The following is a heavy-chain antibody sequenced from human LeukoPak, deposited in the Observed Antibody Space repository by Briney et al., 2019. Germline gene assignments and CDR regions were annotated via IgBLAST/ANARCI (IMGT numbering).Heavy chain of an antibody. Sequence: ASVKVSCKASGYTFSSNGISWVRQAPGQGLEWMGWISAYNGNTNYAQKLQGRVTMTTDTSTSTAYMELRSLRSDDTAVYYCARVPLWFGPFDPWGQGTLVTVSS. CDR1: GYTFSSNG. D-gene: IGHD3-10*01. CDR3: ARVPLWFGPFDP. CDR2: ISAYNGNT. V-gene: IGHV1-18*01. J-gene: IGHJ5*02.